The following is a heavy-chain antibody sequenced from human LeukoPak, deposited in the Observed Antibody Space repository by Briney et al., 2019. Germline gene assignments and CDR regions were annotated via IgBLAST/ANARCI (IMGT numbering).Heavy chain of an antibody. V-gene: IGHV3-74*01. J-gene: IGHJ4*02. CDR3: ARFSPPPT. Sequence: GGSLRLSCAASGFTLSSYWMHWVRQAPGKGLVWVSRISSDGTITNYADSVKGRFTISRDNAKNTLYLQMNCLRVEDTAVYYCARFSPPPTWGQGTLVTVSS. CDR2: ISSDGTIT. CDR1: GFTLSSYW.